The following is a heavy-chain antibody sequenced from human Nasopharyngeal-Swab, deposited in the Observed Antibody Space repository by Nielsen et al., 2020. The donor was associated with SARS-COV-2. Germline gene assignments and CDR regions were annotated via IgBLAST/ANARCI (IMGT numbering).Heavy chain of an antibody. CDR3: ARGCVLTGPSCYYYGMDV. Sequence: GESLKISCVDSGFRDYSMNWVRQAPGKGLEWVSSISSSSSDIYYADSVKGRFTISRDSAKNSPYLQMNSLRAEDTAVYYCARGCVLTGPSCYYYGMDVWGQGTTVTVSS. J-gene: IGHJ6*02. CDR1: GFRDYS. CDR2: ISSSSSDI. V-gene: IGHV3-21*01. D-gene: IGHD3-9*01.